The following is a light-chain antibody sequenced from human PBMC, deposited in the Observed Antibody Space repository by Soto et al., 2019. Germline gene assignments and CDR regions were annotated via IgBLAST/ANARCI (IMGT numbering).Light chain of an antibody. V-gene: IGKV1-5*01. CDR1: QSINIW. Sequence: DIQMTPSPSTLSASVGDRVTITCRASQSINIWLAWYQQKPGKVPKLLIYDASSLQSGVPSRFRGSTSGTEFTLTISSLQPDDFATYYCQQYNSYSRSFGGGTKVDIK. J-gene: IGKJ4*01. CDR2: DAS. CDR3: QQYNSYSRS.